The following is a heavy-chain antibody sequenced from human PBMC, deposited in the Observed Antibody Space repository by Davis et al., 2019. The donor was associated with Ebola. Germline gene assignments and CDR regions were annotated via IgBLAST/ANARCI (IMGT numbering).Heavy chain of an antibody. CDR3: ARDKFGGFGTSLDY. V-gene: IGHV3-30*03. J-gene: IGHJ4*02. Sequence: GESLKISCAASGFIFSNYGFHWVRQAPGKGLEWVAFISYDGSNKYYADSVKGRFTISRDNSKNTVYLQMSSLRDDDTAVYYCARDKFGGFGTSLDYWGQGALVTVSS. CDR2: ISYDGSNK. D-gene: IGHD3-10*01. CDR1: GFIFSNYG.